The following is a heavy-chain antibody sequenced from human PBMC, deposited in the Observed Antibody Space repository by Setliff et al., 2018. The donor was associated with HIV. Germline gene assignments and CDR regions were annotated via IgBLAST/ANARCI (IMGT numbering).Heavy chain of an antibody. J-gene: IGHJ3*02. D-gene: IGHD3-22*01. V-gene: IGHV4-4*02. CDR1: GVSISSRNW. CDR3: ARSRIRGYYDTSPAMAFDI. CDR2: INYSGNT. Sequence: SETLSLTCAVSGVSISSRNWWSWVRQPPGKGLEWIVEINYSGNTNYNPSLKTRVTISVDKSKKQFSLHFYSMTAADTAVYYCARSRIRGYYDTSPAMAFDIWGQGTMVTVSS.